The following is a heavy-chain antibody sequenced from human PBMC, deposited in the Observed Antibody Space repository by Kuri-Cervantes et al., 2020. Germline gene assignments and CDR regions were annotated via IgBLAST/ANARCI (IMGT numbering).Heavy chain of an antibody. V-gene: IGHV1-18*01. CDR1: GYTFTSYG. CDR2: ISAYNGNT. D-gene: IGHD3-10*01. CDR3: ARDYYYGSGSYGGWFDP. Sequence: ASVKVSCKASGYTFTSYGISWVRQAPGQGLEWMGWISAYNGNTNYAQKLQGRVTMTRDTSTSTVYTELSSLRSEDTAVYYCARDYYYGSGSYGGWFDPWGQGTLVTVSS. J-gene: IGHJ5*02.